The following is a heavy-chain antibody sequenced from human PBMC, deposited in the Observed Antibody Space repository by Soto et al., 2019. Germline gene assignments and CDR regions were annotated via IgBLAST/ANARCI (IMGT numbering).Heavy chain of an antibody. D-gene: IGHD6-19*01. J-gene: IGHJ4*02. CDR3: AREAVSGRTGFDY. CDR2: VNAYNGNT. CDR1: GYTFNSYG. V-gene: IGHV1-18*01. Sequence: QVHLVQSGAEVKKPGASVTVSCTASGYTFNSYGISWVRQAPGQGLEWMGWVNAYNGNTNYAQTFQGRVTMTTDTSTRTAYMGLRSLRSDDTAVYYCAREAVSGRTGFDYWGQGTLVTVSS.